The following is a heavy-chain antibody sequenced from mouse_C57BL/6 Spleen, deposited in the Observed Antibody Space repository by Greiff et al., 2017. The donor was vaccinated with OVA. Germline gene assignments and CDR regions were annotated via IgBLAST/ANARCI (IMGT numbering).Heavy chain of an antibody. CDR1: GYSITSGYD. CDR2: ISYSGST. Sequence: EVKVVESGPGMVKPSQSLSLTCTVTGYSITSGYDWHWIRHFPGNKLEWMGYISYSGSTNYNPSLKSRISITHDTSKNHFFLKLNSVTTEDTATYYCARDRGGYYQDYAMDYWGQGTSVTVSS. V-gene: IGHV3-1*01. D-gene: IGHD2-3*01. J-gene: IGHJ4*01. CDR3: ARDRGGYYQDYAMDY.